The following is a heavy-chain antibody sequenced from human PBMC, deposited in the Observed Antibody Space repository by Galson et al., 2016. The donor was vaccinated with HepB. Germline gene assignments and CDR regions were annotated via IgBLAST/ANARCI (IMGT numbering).Heavy chain of an antibody. V-gene: IGHV3-23*01. Sequence: SLRLSCAASGFTSRNYGMTWVRQAPGKGLEVVSSISRSGDSTDYADSVKGRFTISRENSKNTLSLQMNSLTAADTAVYYCVQGSTAPAVWGKGATVTVSS. CDR3: VQGSTAPAV. D-gene: IGHD2-2*01. J-gene: IGHJ6*04. CDR2: ISRSGDST. CDR1: GFTSRNYG.